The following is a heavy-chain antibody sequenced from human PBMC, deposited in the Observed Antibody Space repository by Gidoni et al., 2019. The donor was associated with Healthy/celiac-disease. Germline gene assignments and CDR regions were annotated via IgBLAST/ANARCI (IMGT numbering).Heavy chain of an antibody. CDR2: INPNSGGT. D-gene: IGHD3-22*01. CDR1: GYTFTGYY. J-gene: IGHJ6*02. Sequence: QVQLVQSGAEVKKPGASVKVSCKASGYTFTGYYMPWVRPAPGQGLEWMGWINPNSGGTNYAQKFQGWVTMTRDTSISTAYMELSRLRSDDTAVYYCARSLGITMIVVVITSYYYYYGMDVWGQGTTVTVSS. CDR3: ARSLGITMIVVVITSYYYYYGMDV. V-gene: IGHV1-2*04.